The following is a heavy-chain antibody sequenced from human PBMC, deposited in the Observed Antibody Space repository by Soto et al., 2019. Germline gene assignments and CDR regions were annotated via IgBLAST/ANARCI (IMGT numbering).Heavy chain of an antibody. CDR1: GGSISSGGYY. CDR3: ARGYCSGGSCYSESGFDY. J-gene: IGHJ4*02. D-gene: IGHD2-15*01. V-gene: IGHV4-31*03. CDR2: IYYSGST. Sequence: QVQLQESGPGLVKPSQTLSLTCTVSGGSISSGGYYWSWIRQHPGKGLEWIGYIYYSGSTYYNPSLKSRVTISVDTSKNQFSLKLSSVTAADTAVYYCARGYCSGGSCYSESGFDYWGQGTLLTVSS.